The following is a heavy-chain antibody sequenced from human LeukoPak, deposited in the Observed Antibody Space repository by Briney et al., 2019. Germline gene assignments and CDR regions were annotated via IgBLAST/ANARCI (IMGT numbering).Heavy chain of an antibody. J-gene: IGHJ4*02. CDR3: ARVSVGATIHFDY. CDR2: IDWDDDK. CDR1: GFSLSTSGMC. Sequence: SGPTLVNPPQTLTLTCTFSGFSLSTSGMCVSWIRQPPGKALEWLARIDWDDDKYYSTPLKTRLTISKDTSKNQVVLTMTNMDPVDTATYYCARVSVGATIHFDYWGQGTLVTVSS. D-gene: IGHD1-26*01. V-gene: IGHV2-70*11.